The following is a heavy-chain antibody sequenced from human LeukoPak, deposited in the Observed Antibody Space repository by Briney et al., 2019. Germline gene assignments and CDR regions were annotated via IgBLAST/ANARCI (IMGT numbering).Heavy chain of an antibody. CDR1: GGSISSSSYY. Sequence: SETLSLTCTVSGGSISSSSYYWGWIRQPPGKGLEWIGSIYYSGSTYYNPSLKSRVTISIDTSKNQFSLKLTSVTAADTAAYYCARGPLNYDIWGDAFNIWGQGTMVTVSS. CDR2: IYYSGST. J-gene: IGHJ3*02. V-gene: IGHV4-39*07. CDR3: ARGPLNYDIWGDAFNI. D-gene: IGHD3-9*01.